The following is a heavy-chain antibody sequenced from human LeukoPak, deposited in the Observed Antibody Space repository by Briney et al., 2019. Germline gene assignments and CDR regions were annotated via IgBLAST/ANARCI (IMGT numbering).Heavy chain of an antibody. D-gene: IGHD3-22*01. V-gene: IGHV1-2*02. CDR2: INPNTGGT. CDR1: GYTFTSYG. CDR3: ARVPQAYYYDSSGYYGF. Sequence: ASVKVSCKASGYTFTSYGISWVRQAPGQGLEWMGWINPNTGGTNYAQKFQDRVTMTRDTSISTAYLDLSRLRSNDTAVYYCARVPQAYYYDSSGYYGFWGQGTLVTVSS. J-gene: IGHJ4*02.